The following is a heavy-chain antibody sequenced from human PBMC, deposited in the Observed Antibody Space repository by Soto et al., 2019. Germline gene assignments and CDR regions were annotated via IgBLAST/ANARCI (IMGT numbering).Heavy chain of an antibody. Sequence: QVQLQESGPGLVKPSGTLSLTCTVSGGSTSSSNWWSWVRQPPGKGLEWIGEIYHSGSTNYNPSLQSRVTISVDKSENQFSLKMRSLTAADTAVYYCARRPSSRWYGGGAFDIWGQGTMVTVSS. CDR2: IYHSGST. D-gene: IGHD6-13*01. CDR1: GGSTSSSNW. J-gene: IGHJ3*02. V-gene: IGHV4-4*02. CDR3: ARRPSSRWYGGGAFDI.